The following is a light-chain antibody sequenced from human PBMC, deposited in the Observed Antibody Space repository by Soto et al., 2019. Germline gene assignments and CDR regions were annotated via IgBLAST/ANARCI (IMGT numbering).Light chain of an antibody. V-gene: IGKV3-15*01. CDR3: QQYNNWPPT. CDR1: QSVRTN. J-gene: IGKJ5*01. CDR2: DAS. Sequence: EIVMTQSPATLSVSPWERATLSCRASQSVRTNLAWYQQKPGQAPRLLIYDASTRAPGIPARFSGSGSGTELTLTISSLQSDDFAVYHCQQYNNWPPTFGHGTRLEIK.